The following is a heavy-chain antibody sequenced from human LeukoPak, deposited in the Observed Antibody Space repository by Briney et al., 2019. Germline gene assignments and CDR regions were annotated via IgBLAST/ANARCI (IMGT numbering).Heavy chain of an antibody. V-gene: IGHV1-69*13. D-gene: IGHD2-15*01. CDR1: GGTFSSYA. Sequence: SVKVSCKASGGTFSSYAISWVRQAPGQGLEWMGGIIPIFGTANYAQKFQGRVTITADESTSTAYMELGSLRSEDTAVYYCARAGYCSGGSCSTDAFDIWGQGTMVTVSS. CDR3: ARAGYCSGGSCSTDAFDI. CDR2: IIPIFGTA. J-gene: IGHJ3*02.